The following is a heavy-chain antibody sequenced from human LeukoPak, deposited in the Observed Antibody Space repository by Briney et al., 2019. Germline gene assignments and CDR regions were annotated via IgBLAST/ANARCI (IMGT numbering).Heavy chain of an antibody. CDR2: INSDGSTT. D-gene: IGHD6-6*01. Sequence: GSLRLSCAASGFTFSSYWMHWVRQAPGKGLMWVSRINSDGSTTNYADSVKGRFTISRDNTKNTLYLQMNSLRAEDTAVYYCAKRASIAATFDYWGQGTLVTVSS. V-gene: IGHV3-74*01. CDR3: AKRASIAATFDY. J-gene: IGHJ4*02. CDR1: GFTFSSYW.